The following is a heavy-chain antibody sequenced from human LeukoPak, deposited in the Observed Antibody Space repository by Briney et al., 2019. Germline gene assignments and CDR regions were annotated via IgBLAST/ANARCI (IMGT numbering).Heavy chain of an antibody. V-gene: IGHV3-53*01. CDR3: ATRHSYGSGSFDY. J-gene: IGHJ4*02. CDR1: GFTVSSNY. D-gene: IGHD3-10*01. Sequence: GGSLRLSCAASGFTVSSNYMSWVRQAPGKGLEWVSVIYSGGSTYYADSVKGRFTISRDNSKNTLYLQMNSLRAEDTAVNYCATRHSYGSGSFDYWGQGTLVTVSS. CDR2: IYSGGST.